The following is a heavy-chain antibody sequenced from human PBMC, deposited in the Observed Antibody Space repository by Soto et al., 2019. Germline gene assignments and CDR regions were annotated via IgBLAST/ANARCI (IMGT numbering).Heavy chain of an antibody. CDR1: GGSIRSGGYS. D-gene: IGHD2-15*01. Sequence: QLQLQESGSGLVKPSQTLSLTCAVSGGSIRSGGYSWSWIRQPPGKGLEWIGYIYHSGSTYYNPSLKRRVTILVDRSKNQFSLKLSSGTAADTAVYYCARGEVVALGYWGQGTLVTVSS. J-gene: IGHJ4*02. V-gene: IGHV4-30-2*01. CDR3: ARGEVVALGY. CDR2: IYHSGST.